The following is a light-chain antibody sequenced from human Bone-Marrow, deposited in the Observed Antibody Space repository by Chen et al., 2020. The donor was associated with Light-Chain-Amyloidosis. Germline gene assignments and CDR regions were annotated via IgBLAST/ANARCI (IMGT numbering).Light chain of an antibody. CDR2: RDT. Sequence: SYELTQPPSVSVSPGQTARITCSGDDLPTKYAYWYQQEPGQAPVLVIHRDTERPSGISERFSGSRSGTTATLTIRGVQAEDGADYHCQSADSSGTYEVIFGGGTKLTVL. V-gene: IGLV3-25*03. CDR3: QSADSSGTYEVI. J-gene: IGLJ2*01. CDR1: DLPTKY.